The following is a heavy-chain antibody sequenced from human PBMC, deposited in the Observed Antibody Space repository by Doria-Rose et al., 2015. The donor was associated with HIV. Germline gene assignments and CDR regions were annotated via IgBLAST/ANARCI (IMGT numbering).Heavy chain of an antibody. CDR3: ARIKSSRWYHKYYFDF. D-gene: IGHD6-13*01. CDR2: IFSDDER. Sequence: QESGPVLVKPTETLTLTCTVSGVSLSSPGMGVSWIRQPPGKALEWLANIFSDDERSYRTSLKSRLTISRGTSKSQVVNTMTDMDPVDTATYYCARIKSSRWYHKYYFDFWGQGTLVIVSA. CDR1: GVSLSSPGMG. J-gene: IGHJ4*02. V-gene: IGHV2-26*01.